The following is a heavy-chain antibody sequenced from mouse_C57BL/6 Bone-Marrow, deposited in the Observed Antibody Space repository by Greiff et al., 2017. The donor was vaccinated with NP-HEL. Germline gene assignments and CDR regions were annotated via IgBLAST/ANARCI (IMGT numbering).Heavy chain of an antibody. J-gene: IGHJ1*03. CDR1: GFSLTSYA. CDR2: IWTGGGT. CDR3: ARDPPHYYGSSYGYFDV. Sequence: VMLVESGPGLVAPSQSLSITCTVSGFSLTSYAISWVRQPPGKGLEWLGVIWTGGGTNYNSALKSRLSISKDNSKSQVFLKMNSLQTDDTARYYCARDPPHYYGSSYGYFDVWGTGTTVTVSS. D-gene: IGHD1-1*01. V-gene: IGHV2-9-1*01.